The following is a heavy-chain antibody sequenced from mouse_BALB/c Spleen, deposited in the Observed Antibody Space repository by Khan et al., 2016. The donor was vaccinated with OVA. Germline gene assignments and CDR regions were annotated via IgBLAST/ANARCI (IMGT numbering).Heavy chain of an antibody. V-gene: IGHV9-3-1*01. D-gene: IGHD2-14*01. CDR3: ARLGYNGTKDY. Sequence: QIQLVQSGPELKKPGETVKISCKASGYTFTIYGMNWVRQAPGKGLKWMGWINTYTGEPTYADDFKGRFAFSLETSASTAFLQINNLKNEDTATYCCARLGYNGTKDYWGQGTSVTVSS. J-gene: IGHJ4*01. CDR1: GYTFTIYG. CDR2: INTYTGEP.